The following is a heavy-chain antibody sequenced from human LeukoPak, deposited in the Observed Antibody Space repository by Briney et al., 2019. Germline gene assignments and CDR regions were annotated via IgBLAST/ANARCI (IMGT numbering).Heavy chain of an antibody. D-gene: IGHD3-22*01. J-gene: IGHJ3*02. CDR3: ARVRLDYYETRIDSFDI. V-gene: IGHV3-53*04. CDR1: GFTVSSNY. CDR2: ICAGGST. Sequence: GGSLRLSCAASGFTVSSNYMSWVRQAPGKGLEWVSSICAGGSTYYADSVKGRYTISRHNSNTLYLQMNSLKTEDTAVYYCARVRLDYYETRIDSFDIWGQGTMVTVSS.